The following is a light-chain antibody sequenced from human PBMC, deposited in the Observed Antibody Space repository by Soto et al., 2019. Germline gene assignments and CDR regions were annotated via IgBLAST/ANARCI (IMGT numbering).Light chain of an antibody. CDR2: DVS. V-gene: IGKV3-11*01. CDR3: QQRADWPLT. J-gene: IGKJ4*01. Sequence: ELVLTQSPGTMSLSPGERATLSCRTSHSIGPYLAWYQQKPGQAPRLLMYDVSIRATGIPARFSVIRSGPDFTLTVSSLEPEDAAVYYCQQRADWPLTFGGGIKVEIK. CDR1: HSIGPY.